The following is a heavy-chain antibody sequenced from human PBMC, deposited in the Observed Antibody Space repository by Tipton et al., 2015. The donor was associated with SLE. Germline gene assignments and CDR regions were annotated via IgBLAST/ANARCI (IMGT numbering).Heavy chain of an antibody. Sequence: SLRLSCAASGFTLSEYYMSWIRQAPGKGLEWVSYISSSGSTIYYADSVKGRFTISRDNAKNSLYLQMNSLRAEDTAVYYCARAAYSGSERDEFDYWGQGTLVTVSS. J-gene: IGHJ4*02. CDR2: ISSSGSTI. V-gene: IGHV3-11*01. CDR3: ARAAYSGSERDEFDY. CDR1: GFTLSEYY. D-gene: IGHD1-26*01.